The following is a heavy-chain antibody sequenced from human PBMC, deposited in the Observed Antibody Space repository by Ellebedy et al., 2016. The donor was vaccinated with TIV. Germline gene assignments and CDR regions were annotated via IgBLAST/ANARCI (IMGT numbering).Heavy chain of an antibody. Sequence: AASVKVSCKASGYTFTYCSLHWLQQTPGQGLERMRWITLYNGNTNYAKKFQGRVTITRDMSLRTAYIELSSLRSEDTAVYYCVGSRMATTAFDYWGQGTLVTVSS. CDR1: GYTFTYCS. J-gene: IGHJ4*02. V-gene: IGHV1-68*01. D-gene: IGHD5-24*01. CDR2: ITLYNGNT. CDR3: VGSRMATTAFDY.